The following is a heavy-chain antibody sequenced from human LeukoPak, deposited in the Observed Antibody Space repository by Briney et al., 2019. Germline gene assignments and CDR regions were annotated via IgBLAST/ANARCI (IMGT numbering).Heavy chain of an antibody. Sequence: GESLKISCKGSGYSFTSYWIGWVRQMPGKGLEWMGIIYPGDSDTRYSPSFQGQVTISADKSISTAYLQWSSLKASDTAMYYCATSQSTKWELLPDYFDSWGQGTLVTVSS. CDR3: ATSQSTKWELLPDYFDS. J-gene: IGHJ4*02. V-gene: IGHV5-51*01. CDR2: IYPGDSDT. CDR1: GYSFTSYW. D-gene: IGHD1-26*01.